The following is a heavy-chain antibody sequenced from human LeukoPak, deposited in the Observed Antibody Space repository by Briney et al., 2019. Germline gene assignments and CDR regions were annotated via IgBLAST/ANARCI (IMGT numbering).Heavy chain of an antibody. Sequence: GGSLRLSCVASGFTFSSYAMSWVRQAPGKGLEWVSAISGSGGSTYYADSVKGRFTISRDNSKNTLYLQMNSLRAEDTAVYYCAKRYCSGGSCYLGYWGQGTLVTVSS. D-gene: IGHD2-15*01. CDR3: AKRYCSGGSCYLGY. CDR2: ISGSGGST. J-gene: IGHJ4*02. CDR1: GFTFSSYA. V-gene: IGHV3-23*01.